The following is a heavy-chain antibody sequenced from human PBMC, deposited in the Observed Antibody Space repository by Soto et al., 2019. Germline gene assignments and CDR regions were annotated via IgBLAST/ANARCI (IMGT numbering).Heavy chain of an antibody. V-gene: IGHV4-30-4*01. J-gene: IGHJ6*02. D-gene: IGHD3-3*02. CDR3: ARDLVLTSPVSSWLHYYYYGMDV. CDR2: IYYSGST. Sequence: QVQLQESGPGLVKPSQTLSLTCTVSGGSISSGDYYCSWIRQPPGKVLEWIGYIYYSGSTYYSPSPKSRVTISVVTSKIPLSQKLSSVTAADTAVYYCARDLVLTSPVSSWLHYYYYGMDVWGQGTTVTVSS. CDR1: GGSISSGDYY.